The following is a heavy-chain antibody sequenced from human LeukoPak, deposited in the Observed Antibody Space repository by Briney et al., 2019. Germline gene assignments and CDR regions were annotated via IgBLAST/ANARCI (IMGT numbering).Heavy chain of an antibody. J-gene: IGHJ5*02. CDR3: ARYCSSSSCFASADP. V-gene: IGHV4-61*02. D-gene: IGHD2-2*01. CDR2: IHTSGST. CDR1: GDSISSGNYY. Sequence: PSQTLSLTCTVSGDSISSGNYYWSWIRQPAGKGLEWIGRIHTSGSTNYNPSLKSRVTISVDTSKNQFSLKLSSVTAADTAVYYCARYCSSSSCFASADPWGQGTLVTVSS.